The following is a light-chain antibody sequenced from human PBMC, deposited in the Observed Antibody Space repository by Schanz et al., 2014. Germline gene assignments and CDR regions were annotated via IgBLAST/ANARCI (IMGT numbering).Light chain of an antibody. CDR1: QRLTSY. V-gene: IGKV3-20*01. J-gene: IGKJ2*01. CDR3: QQYGGSYT. CDR2: GAS. Sequence: EVVLTQSPATLSLSPGERATLSCRASQRLTSYLAWYQQKPRQPPRLLIYGASSRATGIPDRFSGSGSGTDFTLTISRLEPEDFAMYYCQQYGGSYTFGQGTKLEIK.